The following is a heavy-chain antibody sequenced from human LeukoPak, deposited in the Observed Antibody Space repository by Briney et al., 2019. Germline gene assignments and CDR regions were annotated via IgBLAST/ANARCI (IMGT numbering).Heavy chain of an antibody. CDR3: ARVGSEDCGGDSCYLTSNWFDP. V-gene: IGHV1-46*02. Sequence: ASVKVSCKASGYTFNNYYVHWVRQAPGQGLEWMGVINPIGGSTIYAEKFQGRLTMTRDTSTSTVYMELSSLISEDTAVYYCARVGSEDCGGDSCYLTSNWFDPWGQGTLVVVSS. D-gene: IGHD2-15*01. CDR2: INPIGGST. J-gene: IGHJ5*02. CDR1: GYTFNNYY.